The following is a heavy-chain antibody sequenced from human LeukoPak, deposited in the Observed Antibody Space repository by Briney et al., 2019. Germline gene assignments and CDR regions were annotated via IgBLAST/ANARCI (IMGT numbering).Heavy chain of an antibody. CDR1: GVPFSSYA. D-gene: IGHD4-11*01. J-gene: IGHJ4*02. CDR2: INGGGVNT. CDR3: AKDLYSNYGPADY. V-gene: IGHV3-23*01. Sequence: GGSLRLSCAASGVPFSSYAMSWVRQAPGKGLERVSTINGGGVNTHYAASVGGRFTISRDNSKNTLFLQMNSLRDEDTAVYYCAKDLYSNYGPADYWGQGNLVTVSS.